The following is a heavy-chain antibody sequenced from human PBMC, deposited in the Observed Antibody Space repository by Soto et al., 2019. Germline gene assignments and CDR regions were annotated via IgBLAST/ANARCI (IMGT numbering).Heavy chain of an antibody. D-gene: IGHD3-10*01. Sequence: LSLTCAVSGGSISSGGYSWSWIRQPPGKCLEWIGYIYHSGSTYFNPSLKSRVTISVDRSKNQFSLKLSSVTAADTAVYYCARAYGSGSDWFDPWGQGTLVTVSS. J-gene: IGHJ5*02. CDR3: ARAYGSGSDWFDP. CDR1: GGSISSGGYS. CDR2: IYHSGST. V-gene: IGHV4-30-2*01.